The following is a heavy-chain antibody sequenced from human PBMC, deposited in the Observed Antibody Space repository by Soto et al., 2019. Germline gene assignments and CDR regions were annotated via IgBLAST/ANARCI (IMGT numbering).Heavy chain of an antibody. D-gene: IGHD3-22*01. V-gene: IGHV5-10-1*01. Sequence: GESLKISCKGSGYSFTSYRISWVRQMPGKGLEWMGRIDPSDSYTNYSPSFQGHVTISADKSISTAYLQWGSLKASDTAMYYCARELVSDYCDSSGYYIWGQRTVVTVSS. CDR3: ARELVSDYCDSSGYYI. J-gene: IGHJ1*01. CDR2: IDPSDSYT. CDR1: GYSFTSYR.